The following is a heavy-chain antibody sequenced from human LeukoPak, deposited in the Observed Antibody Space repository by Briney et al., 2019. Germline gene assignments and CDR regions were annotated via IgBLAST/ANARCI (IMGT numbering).Heavy chain of an antibody. CDR1: GYTFTDYY. V-gene: IGHV1-2*06. D-gene: IGHD2-2*01. Sequence: ASVRVSSTASGYTFTDYYMHWVRQAPGQGLEWMGRINPNSVGTNYTQKFQGRVTMTRDTSISTAYMEVSRLRSDDTAVYYCARAPSGPLSSISEPYCSSTSCYFDYWGQGTLVTVSS. J-gene: IGHJ4*02. CDR3: ARAPSGPLSSISEPYCSSTSCYFDY. CDR2: INPNSVGT.